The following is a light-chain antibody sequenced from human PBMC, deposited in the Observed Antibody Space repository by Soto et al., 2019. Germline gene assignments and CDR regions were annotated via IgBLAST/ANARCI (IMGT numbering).Light chain of an antibody. CDR3: CSYAGSYGGVV. Sequence: QSVLTQPRSVSGSPGQSVTISCTGTSSDVGGYNYVSWYQQHPGKAPKLMIYDVSQRPSGVPDRFSGSKSGNTASLTISGLQAEDEADYYCCSYAGSYGGVVFGGGTKLTVL. J-gene: IGLJ2*01. CDR1: SSDVGGYNY. V-gene: IGLV2-11*01. CDR2: DVS.